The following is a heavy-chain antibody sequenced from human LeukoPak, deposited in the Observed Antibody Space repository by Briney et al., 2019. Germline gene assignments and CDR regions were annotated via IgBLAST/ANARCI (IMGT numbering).Heavy chain of an antibody. CDR1: GYSFTSYW. CDR2: IYPGDSDT. V-gene: IGHV5-51*01. CDR3: ARALVVTGANNAFDI. Sequence: KSGESLKISCKGSGYSFTSYWIGWVRQMPGKGLEWMGIIYPGDSDTRYSPSFQGQVTISADKSISTAYLQWSSLKASDTAMYYCARALVVTGANNAFDIWGQGTMVTVSS. D-gene: IGHD2-21*02. J-gene: IGHJ3*02.